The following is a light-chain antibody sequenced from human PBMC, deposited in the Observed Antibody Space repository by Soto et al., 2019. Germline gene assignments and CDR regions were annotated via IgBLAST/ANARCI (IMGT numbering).Light chain of an antibody. V-gene: IGKV1-6*01. Sequence: IQMTQSPYSLSSSVGDRVTITCRASQGVRDDVGWYQQKPGKAPKLLIYASSTLQSGVPSRFSGSGSGTDITLTISGLQPEDVAAYYCLHERNYPLTFGGGTKVEIK. CDR1: QGVRDD. CDR3: LHERNYPLT. J-gene: IGKJ4*01. CDR2: ASS.